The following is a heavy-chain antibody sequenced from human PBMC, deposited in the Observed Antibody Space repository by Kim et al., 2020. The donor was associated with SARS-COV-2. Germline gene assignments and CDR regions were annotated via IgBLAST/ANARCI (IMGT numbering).Heavy chain of an antibody. Sequence: SETLSLTCTVSGGSISHYYWSWIRQPPGKGLEWIGYIYYSGNTNYNPSLKSRVTISVDTSKNQFSLKLSSVTAADTAVYYCARFIAAAGNRNFDYWGQGTLVTVSS. CDR3: ARFIAAAGNRNFDY. J-gene: IGHJ4*02. CDR2: IYYSGNT. CDR1: GGSISHYY. D-gene: IGHD6-13*01. V-gene: IGHV4-59*01.